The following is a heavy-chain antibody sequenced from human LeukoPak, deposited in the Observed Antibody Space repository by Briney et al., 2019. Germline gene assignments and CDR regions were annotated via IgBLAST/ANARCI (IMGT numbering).Heavy chain of an antibody. CDR2: ISYDGYNK. J-gene: IGHJ4*02. V-gene: IGHV3-30*18. Sequence: GGSLRLSCAASGFTFSNYAMHWVRQASGKGLEWVALISYDGYNKYHADSVKGRFTISRDNSKNTLYLQMNSLRADDTAVYYCAKAGSSGSFDSWGQGTLVTVSS. D-gene: IGHD6-19*01. CDR3: AKAGSSGSFDS. CDR1: GFTFSNYA.